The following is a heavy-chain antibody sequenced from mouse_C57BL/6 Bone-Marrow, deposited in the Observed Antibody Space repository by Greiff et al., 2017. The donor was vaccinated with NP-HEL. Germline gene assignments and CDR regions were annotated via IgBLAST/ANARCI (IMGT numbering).Heavy chain of an antibody. CDR3: ARDGAFQMDY. V-gene: IGHV7-1*01. Sequence: EVNVVESGGGLVQSGRSLRLSCATSGFTFSDFYMEWVRQAPGKGLEWIAASRNKANDYTTEYSASVKGRFIVSRDTSQSILYLQMNALRAEDTAIYYCARDGAFQMDYWGQGTSVTVSA. CDR2: SRNKANDYTT. CDR1: GFTFSDFY. J-gene: IGHJ4*01.